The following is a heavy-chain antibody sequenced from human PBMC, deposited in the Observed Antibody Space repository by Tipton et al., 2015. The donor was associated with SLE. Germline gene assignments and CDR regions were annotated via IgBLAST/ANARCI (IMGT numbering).Heavy chain of an antibody. CDR3: ARFNWGTRYFDL. Sequence: TLSLTCVVYGGSFSGYYWSWIRQPPGKGLEWIGEINHSGSTNYNPSLKSRVTISVDTSKNQFSLKLSSVTAADTAVYYCARFNWGTRYFDLWGRGTLVTVSS. CDR2: INHSGST. CDR1: GGSFSGYY. V-gene: IGHV4-34*01. J-gene: IGHJ2*01. D-gene: IGHD7-27*01.